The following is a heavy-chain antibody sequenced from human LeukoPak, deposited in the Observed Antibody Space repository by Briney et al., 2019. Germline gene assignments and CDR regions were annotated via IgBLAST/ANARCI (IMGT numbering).Heavy chain of an antibody. CDR1: GYTFSGCY. D-gene: IGHD6-6*01. V-gene: IGHV1-2*02. CDR3: AGGGEKAARPFAY. Sequence: GASVKVSCKASGYTFSGCYMHWVRQAPGQGLEWRGWINPNSGDTNYAQKFQGRVTMTRDTSISTAYMELSRLGSDDTAVYYCAGGGEKAARPFAYWGQGTLVTVSS. J-gene: IGHJ4*02. CDR2: INPNSGDT.